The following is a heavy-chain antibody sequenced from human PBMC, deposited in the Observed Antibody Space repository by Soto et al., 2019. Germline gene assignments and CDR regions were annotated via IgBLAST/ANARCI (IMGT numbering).Heavy chain of an antibody. Sequence: QVHLVLSGAEVKKPGASVKVSCKASGYSFTGYYLHWVRQAPGQGLEWMGWISPNNGVTNFAQKFQGRVTVTRDTSISTAHLEGTRLTSADTAVYYCARGYPTQRIAYWGQGTLVTVSS. V-gene: IGHV1-2*02. CDR3: ARGYPTQRIAY. D-gene: IGHD3-16*02. CDR1: GYSFTGYY. CDR2: ISPNNGVT. J-gene: IGHJ4*02.